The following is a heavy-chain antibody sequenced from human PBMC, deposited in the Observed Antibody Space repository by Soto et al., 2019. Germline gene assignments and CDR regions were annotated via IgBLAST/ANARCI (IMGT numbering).Heavy chain of an antibody. D-gene: IGHD3-3*01. CDR2: ISGSGGST. CDR3: AKERFRFLEWSFYCLDD. J-gene: IGHJ6*01. V-gene: IGHV3-23*01. Sequence: EGSLRLSCAASGFTFSSYAMSWVRQAPGKGLEWVSAISGSGGSTYYADSVKGRFTISRDNSKNTLYLQMNSLRAEDTAVYYCAKERFRFLEWSFYCLDDWGQVTSVT. CDR1: GFTFSSYA.